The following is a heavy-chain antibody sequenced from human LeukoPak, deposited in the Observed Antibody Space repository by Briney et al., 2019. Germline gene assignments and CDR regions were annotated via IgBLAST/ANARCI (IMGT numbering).Heavy chain of an antibody. CDR2: ISSSSSYI. J-gene: IGHJ3*02. Sequence: GGSLRLSCAASGFTFSSYSMNWVRQAPGKGLEWVSSISSSSSYIYYADSVKGRFTISRDNAKNSLYLQMNSLRAEDTAVYYCARDKGFGELASDAFGIWGQGTMVTVSS. CDR1: GFTFSSYS. CDR3: ARDKGFGELASDAFGI. V-gene: IGHV3-21*01. D-gene: IGHD3-10*01.